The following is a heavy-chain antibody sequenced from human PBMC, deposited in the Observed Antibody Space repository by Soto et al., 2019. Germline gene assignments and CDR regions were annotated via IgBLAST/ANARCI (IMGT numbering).Heavy chain of an antibody. Sequence: SETLSLTCAVSGGSFTSNNWWTWARQPPGRGLEWIGEIYRTGSTNYNPSLKSRVTISLDKSENQFSLKVTSLTAADTAVYYCASRDPGTSVDYWGQGTLVTVSS. CDR3: ASRDPGTSVDY. J-gene: IGHJ4*02. CDR2: IYRTGST. D-gene: IGHD1-7*01. V-gene: IGHV4-4*02. CDR1: GGSFTSNNW.